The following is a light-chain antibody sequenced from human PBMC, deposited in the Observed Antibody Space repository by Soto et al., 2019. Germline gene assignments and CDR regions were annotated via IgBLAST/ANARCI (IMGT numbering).Light chain of an antibody. V-gene: IGLV2-11*01. J-gene: IGLJ3*02. CDR3: CSYAGSPWV. CDR1: SSDVGGYNY. CDR2: DVS. Sequence: QSALTQPRSVSGSPGQSVTISCTGTSSDVGGYNYVSWYQQHPGKAPKLMIYDVSKRPSGVPDRFSGSKSGNTASQTISGLQAEDEADYYCCSYAGSPWVFGGGTKLTVL.